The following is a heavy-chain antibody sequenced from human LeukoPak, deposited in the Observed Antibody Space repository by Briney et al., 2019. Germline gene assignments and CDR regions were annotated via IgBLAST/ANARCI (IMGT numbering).Heavy chain of an antibody. CDR1: GYTFTSYG. Sequence: ASVKVSCKASGYTFTSYGISWVRQAPGQGLEWMGWISAYNGNTNYAQKLQGRVTMTTDTSTSTAYMELRSQRSDDTAVYYCASCSNACPDAFDVWGQGTMVTVSS. V-gene: IGHV1-18*01. CDR3: ASCSNACPDAFDV. J-gene: IGHJ3*01. D-gene: IGHD3-10*02. CDR2: ISAYNGNT.